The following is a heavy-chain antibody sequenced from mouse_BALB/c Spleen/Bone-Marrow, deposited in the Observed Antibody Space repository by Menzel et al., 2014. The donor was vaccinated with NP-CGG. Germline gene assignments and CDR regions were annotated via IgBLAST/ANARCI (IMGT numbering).Heavy chain of an antibody. CDR3: ARDLYYYGFDY. CDR1: GFSLTDYG. CDR2: IWGDGST. D-gene: IGHD1-1*01. V-gene: IGHV2-6-7*01. J-gene: IGHJ2*01. Sequence: VKVVESGPGLVAPSQSLSITCTVSGFSLTDYGVNWVRQPPGKNLEWLGMIWGDGSTDYNSALKSRLSISKDNSQSXVFLKMNSLETDDTARYYCARDLYYYGFDYWGQGTTLTVSS.